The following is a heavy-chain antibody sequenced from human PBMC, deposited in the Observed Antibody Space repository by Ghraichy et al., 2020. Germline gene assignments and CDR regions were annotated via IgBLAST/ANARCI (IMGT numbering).Heavy chain of an antibody. CDR1: GFTFSSYG. J-gene: IGHJ4*02. CDR3: AKAHNVLRFLEWPIGF. Sequence: GGSLRLSCAASGFTFSSYGMHWVRQAPGKGLEWVAVISYDGSNKYYADSVKGRFTISRDDSKNTLYLQMNSLRAEDTAVYYCAKAHNVLRFLEWPIGFWGQGTLVTVSS. D-gene: IGHD3-3*01. V-gene: IGHV3-30*18. CDR2: ISYDGSNK.